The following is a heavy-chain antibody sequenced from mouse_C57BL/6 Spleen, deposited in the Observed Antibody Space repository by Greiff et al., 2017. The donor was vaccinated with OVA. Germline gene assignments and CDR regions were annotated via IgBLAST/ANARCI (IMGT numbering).Heavy chain of an antibody. CDR3: ARGYGYAFAD. J-gene: IGHJ3*01. CDR1: GYSITSGYY. V-gene: IGHV3-6*01. Sequence: EVKLVESGPGLVKPSQSLSLTCSVTGYSITSGYYWNWIRQFPGNKLEWMGYISYDGSNNYNPSLKNRISITRDTSKNQFFLKLNSVTTEDTATYYCARGYGYAFADWGQGTLVTVSA. D-gene: IGHD2-2*01. CDR2: ISYDGSN.